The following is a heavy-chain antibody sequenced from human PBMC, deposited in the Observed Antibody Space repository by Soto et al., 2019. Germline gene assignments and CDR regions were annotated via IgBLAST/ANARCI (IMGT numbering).Heavy chain of an antibody. CDR2: IYHSGST. D-gene: IGHD6-13*01. CDR3: ASIAAPGTTHFDY. J-gene: IGHJ4*02. CDR1: SGAISRGGYY. Sequence: PAETLSLTCAGSSGAISRGGYYWSWIRQPPGKGLEWIGYIYHSGSTFYNPSLKSRVTISVDTSKNQLYLHLSSVTAADTAIFYCASIAAPGTTHFDYWGQGTLVTVSS. V-gene: IGHV4-30-2*01.